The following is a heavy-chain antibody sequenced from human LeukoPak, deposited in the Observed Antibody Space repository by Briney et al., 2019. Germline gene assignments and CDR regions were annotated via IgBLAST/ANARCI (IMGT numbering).Heavy chain of an antibody. CDR2: IKQDGSEK. J-gene: IGHJ4*02. D-gene: IGHD5-12*01. CDR3: AREPGYSGYDSPFEY. Sequence: PGGSLRLSCAASGFTFSSYWMSWVRQAPGKGLEWVANIKQDGSEKYYVDSVKGRFTISRDNAKNSLYLQMNSLTAADTAVYYCAREPGYSGYDSPFEYWGQGTLVTVSS. CDR1: GFTFSSYW. V-gene: IGHV3-7*03.